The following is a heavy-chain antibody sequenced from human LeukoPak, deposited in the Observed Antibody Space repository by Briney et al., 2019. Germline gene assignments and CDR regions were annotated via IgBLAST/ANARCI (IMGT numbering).Heavy chain of an antibody. J-gene: IGHJ6*03. Sequence: SETLSLTCTVSGGSISSYYWSWIRQPAGKGLEWIGRIYTSGSTHYNPSLKSRVTMSVDTSKNQFSLKLSSVTAADTAVYYCARDLSIVVTGYMDVWGKGTTVTVSS. CDR3: ARDLSIVVTGYMDV. CDR1: GGSISSYY. CDR2: IYTSGST. D-gene: IGHD1-26*01. V-gene: IGHV4-4*07.